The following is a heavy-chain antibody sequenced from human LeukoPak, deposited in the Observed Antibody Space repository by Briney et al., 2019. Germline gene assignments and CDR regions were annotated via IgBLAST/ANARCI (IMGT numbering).Heavy chain of an antibody. D-gene: IGHD3-3*01. CDR3: AKDTIKFTIPGYFDY. CDR2: ISGSGGST. V-gene: IGHV3-23*01. J-gene: IGHJ4*02. Sequence: GGSLRLSXAASGFTFSTYAMSWVRQAPGKGREWGSAISGSGGSTIYGDSVRGRFTISRDNSKNTVYLQMNSMRAEDTAVYYCAKDTIKFTIPGYFDYWGQGTLVTVSS. CDR1: GFTFSTYA.